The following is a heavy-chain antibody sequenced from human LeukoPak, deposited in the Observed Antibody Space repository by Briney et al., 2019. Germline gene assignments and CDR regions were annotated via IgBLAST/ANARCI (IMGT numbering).Heavy chain of an antibody. Sequence: PGGSLRLSCAASGFTFSSYAMHWVRQAPGKGLEWVAVISYDGSNKYYADSVKGRFTISRDNSKNTLYLQMNSLRAEDTAVYYCVREYGDYLGAFDIWGQGTMVTVSS. CDR1: GFTFSSYA. J-gene: IGHJ3*02. CDR2: ISYDGSNK. V-gene: IGHV3-30*04. CDR3: VREYGDYLGAFDI. D-gene: IGHD4-17*01.